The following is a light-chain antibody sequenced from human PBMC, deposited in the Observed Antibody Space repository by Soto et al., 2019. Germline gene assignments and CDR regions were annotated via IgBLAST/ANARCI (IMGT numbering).Light chain of an antibody. CDR1: SSDVGGYNF. V-gene: IGLV2-8*01. CDR2: EVS. J-gene: IGLJ2*01. CDR3: SSYAGTNNMV. Sequence: QPVLTQPPSASGSPGQSVTISCTGTSSDVGGYNFVSWYQQHPGKAPKLMIHEVSKRPSGVPDRFSGSKSDNTASLTVSGLQAEDEADYYCSSYAGTNNMVFGGGTKLTVL.